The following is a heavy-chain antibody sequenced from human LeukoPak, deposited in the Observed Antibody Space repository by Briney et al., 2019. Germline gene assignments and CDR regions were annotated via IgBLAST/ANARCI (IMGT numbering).Heavy chain of an antibody. CDR3: ARGETTYYYDSSGY. V-gene: IGHV3-23*01. CDR2: ISGSGDKT. D-gene: IGHD3-22*01. Sequence: PGGSLRLSCIASGFTFSSYAMNWVRQVPGKGLEWVSTISGSGDKTFFADSVKGRFTISRDNAKNSLYLQMNSLRAEDTAVYYCARGETTYYYDSSGYWGQGTLVTVSS. J-gene: IGHJ4*02. CDR1: GFTFSSYA.